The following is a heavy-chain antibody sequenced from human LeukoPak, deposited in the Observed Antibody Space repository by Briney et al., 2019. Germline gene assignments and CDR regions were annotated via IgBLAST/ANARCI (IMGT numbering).Heavy chain of an antibody. J-gene: IGHJ4*02. Sequence: GGSLRLSCAASGFTFSSYWMSWVRQAPGKGLEWVANIKQDGSEKYYVDSVKGRFTISRDNAKTSLYLQMNSLRAEDTAVYYCARANIAVAGTPFDYWGQGTLVTVSS. CDR1: GFTFSSYW. D-gene: IGHD6-19*01. CDR3: ARANIAVAGTPFDY. CDR2: IKQDGSEK. V-gene: IGHV3-7*01.